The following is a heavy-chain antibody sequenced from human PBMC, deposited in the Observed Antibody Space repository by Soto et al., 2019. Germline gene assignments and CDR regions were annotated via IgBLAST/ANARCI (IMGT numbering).Heavy chain of an antibody. CDR2: ISAHNGNT. CDR1: GYTFTSYV. Sequence: QVHLVQSGAEVKKPGASVKVSCKGSGYTFTSYVITWVRQAPGQGLEWMGWISAHNGNTNYAQKLQRRVTVTRDTSTSTAYMELRSMRSDDTSVYYCARGRYGDYWGQGALVPVSS. CDR3: ARGRYGDY. V-gene: IGHV1-18*01. D-gene: IGHD1-1*01. J-gene: IGHJ4*02.